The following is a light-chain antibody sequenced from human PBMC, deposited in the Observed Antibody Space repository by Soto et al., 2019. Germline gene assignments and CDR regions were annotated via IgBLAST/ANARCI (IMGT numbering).Light chain of an antibody. CDR3: SAYAGSNTFV. CDR1: SRDVGGYYF. CDR2: EVT. V-gene: IGLV2-8*01. Sequence: QSVLTHPPSASGSPGQSVTISCTGTSRDVGGYYFVSWYQQHPGKAPKLIIYEVTKRPSGVPDRFSASRSGNTASLTVSGLQTEDEADYYCSAYAGSNTFVFGTGTKVTVL. J-gene: IGLJ1*01.